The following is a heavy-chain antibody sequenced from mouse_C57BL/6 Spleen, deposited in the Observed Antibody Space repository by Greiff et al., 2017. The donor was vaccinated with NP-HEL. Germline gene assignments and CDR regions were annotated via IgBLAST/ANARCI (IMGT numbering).Heavy chain of an antibody. D-gene: IGHD2-4*01. Sequence: QVHVKQSGAELARPGASVKLSCKASGYTFTSYGISWVKQRTGQGLEWIGEIYPRSGNTYYNEKFKGKATLTADKSSSTAYMELRSLTSEDSAVYFCARSDYDYDEAMDYWGQGTSVTVSS. CDR2: IYPRSGNT. CDR1: GYTFTSYG. V-gene: IGHV1-81*01. J-gene: IGHJ4*01. CDR3: ARSDYDYDEAMDY.